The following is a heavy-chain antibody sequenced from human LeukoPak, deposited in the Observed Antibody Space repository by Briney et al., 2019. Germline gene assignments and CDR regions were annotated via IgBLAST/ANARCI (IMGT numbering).Heavy chain of an antibody. CDR2: INQDGSEK. J-gene: IGHJ5*02. V-gene: IGHV3-7*01. CDR3: TRELGPP. CDR1: GFTFSTSW. Sequence: GGSLRLSCAASGFTFSTSWMDWVRQAPGRGLEWVVNINQDGSEKYYVDSVKGRFTVSRNNAKKSLYLQMNSLRAEDTAMYYCTRELGPPWGQGTLVTVSS.